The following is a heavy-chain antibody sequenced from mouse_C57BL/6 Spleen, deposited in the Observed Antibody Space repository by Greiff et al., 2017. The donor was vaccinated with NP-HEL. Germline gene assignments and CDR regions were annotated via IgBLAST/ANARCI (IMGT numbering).Heavy chain of an antibody. CDR2: ISYDGSN. D-gene: IGHD1-1*01. CDR1: GYSIPSGYY. CDR3: AREGYYYGSSLDFDV. Sequence: EVQLQESGPGLVKPSQSLSLTCSVTGYSIPSGYYWNWIRQFPGNKLEWMGYISYDGSNNYNPSLKNRISITRDTYKNQFFLKLNSVTTEDTATYYCAREGYYYGSSLDFDVWGTGTTVTVSS. J-gene: IGHJ1*03. V-gene: IGHV3-6*01.